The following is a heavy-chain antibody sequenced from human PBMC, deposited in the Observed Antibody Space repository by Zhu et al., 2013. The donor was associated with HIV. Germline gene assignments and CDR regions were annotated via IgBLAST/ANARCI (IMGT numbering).Heavy chain of an antibody. CDR3: TRGMEGQTMTAFD. CDR2: ITPYNGKT. CDR1: GYMFSNYG. Sequence: QVQVTQSEPVLTKSGASVRVSCKTSGYMFSNYGINWVRLAPGRGLEWMGWITPYNGKTSYSQKMQGRVTMTADISTGTVNMDLRTLTSDDMALYYCTRGMEGQTMTAFDIGAPDNGHRLF. V-gene: IGHV1-18*03. J-gene: IGHJ3*02. D-gene: IGHD3-22*01.